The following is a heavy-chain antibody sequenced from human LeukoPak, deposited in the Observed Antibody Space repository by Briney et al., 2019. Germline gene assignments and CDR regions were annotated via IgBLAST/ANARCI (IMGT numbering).Heavy chain of an antibody. Sequence: SGGSLRLSCAASGFTVSSNYMSWVRQAPGKGLEWVSAISGSAGSTYYADSVKGRFTISRDNSKNTLYLQVNSLRAGDTAIYYCAKGGYSSGWYYFDYWGQGTLVTVSS. CDR3: AKGGYSSGWYYFDY. V-gene: IGHV3-23*01. D-gene: IGHD6-19*01. CDR1: GFTVSSNY. J-gene: IGHJ4*02. CDR2: ISGSAGST.